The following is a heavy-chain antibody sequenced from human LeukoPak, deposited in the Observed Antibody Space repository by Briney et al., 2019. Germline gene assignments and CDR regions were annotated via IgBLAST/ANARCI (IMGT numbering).Heavy chain of an antibody. J-gene: IGHJ4*02. Sequence: GGSLRLSCAASGFTFSSYSMSWVRRAPGKGLEWVSGITGSGGSAYYADSVKGRFTISRDNAKNSLYLQMNSLRAEDTAVYYCARDGRDIVVVPAAIFDYWGQGTLVTVSS. D-gene: IGHD2-2*01. V-gene: IGHV3-23*01. CDR2: ITGSGGSA. CDR1: GFTFSSYS. CDR3: ARDGRDIVVVPAAIFDY.